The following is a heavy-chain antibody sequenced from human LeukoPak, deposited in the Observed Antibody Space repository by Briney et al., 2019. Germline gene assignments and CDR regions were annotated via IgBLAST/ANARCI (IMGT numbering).Heavy chain of an antibody. V-gene: IGHV3-23*01. CDR1: GFTFSTYA. Sequence: TGGSLRLSCAASGFTFSTYAVNWVRQAPGKGLEWVSTISGSGDSTYYADSVKGRFTISRDNSKDTLYLQMSSVRVDDTAVYYCARDRGRYYDSGVFYGGYYFDSWGQGILVTVST. J-gene: IGHJ4*02. CDR2: ISGSGDST. CDR3: ARDRGRYYDSGVFYGGYYFDS. D-gene: IGHD3-22*01.